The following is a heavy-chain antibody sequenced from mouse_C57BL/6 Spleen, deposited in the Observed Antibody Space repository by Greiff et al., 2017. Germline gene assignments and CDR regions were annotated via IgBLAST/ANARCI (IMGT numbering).Heavy chain of an antibody. V-gene: IGHV1-69*01. J-gene: IGHJ2*01. CDR2: IDPSDSYT. Sequence: QVQLQQPGAELVMPGASVKLSCKASGYTFTSYWMHWVKQRPGQGLEWIGEIDPSDSYTNYNQKFKGKSTLTVDKSSSTAYMQLSSLTSEDSAVYYCASGGANWGFDYWGQGTTLTVSS. D-gene: IGHD4-1*01. CDR1: GYTFTSYW. CDR3: ASGGANWGFDY.